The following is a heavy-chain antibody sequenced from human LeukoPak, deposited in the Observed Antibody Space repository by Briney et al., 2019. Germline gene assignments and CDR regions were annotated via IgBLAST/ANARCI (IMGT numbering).Heavy chain of an antibody. Sequence: GGSLRLSCAASGFTFSDSYMSWIRQAPGKGLEWVSYISTSSTTIHYADSVKGRFTIFRDNSKNTLYLQMNNLRAEDTAVYYCAKGGGYEVLYDYWGQGTLVTVSS. J-gene: IGHJ4*02. V-gene: IGHV3-11*01. CDR3: AKGGGYEVLYDY. CDR1: GFTFSDSY. D-gene: IGHD5-12*01. CDR2: ISTSSTTI.